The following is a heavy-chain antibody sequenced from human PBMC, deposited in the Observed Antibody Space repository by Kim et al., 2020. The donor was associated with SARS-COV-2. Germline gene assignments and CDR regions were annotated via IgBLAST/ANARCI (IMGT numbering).Heavy chain of an antibody. V-gene: IGHV4-31*02. J-gene: IGHJ4*02. CDR3: ARVDTGFDY. D-gene: IGHD3-22*01. Sequence: GSTYYNPSLKSRVTISVDTSKNQFSLKLSSVTAADTAVYYCARVDTGFDYWGQGTLVTVSS. CDR2: GST.